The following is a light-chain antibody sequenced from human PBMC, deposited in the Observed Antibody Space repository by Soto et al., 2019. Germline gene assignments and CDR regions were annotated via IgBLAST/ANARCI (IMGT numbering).Light chain of an antibody. V-gene: IGKV3-15*01. J-gene: IGKJ2*01. CDR3: QYLGA. CDR1: QNIGKR. CDR2: GAS. Sequence: EMDMTQSPATLSASPGERATLSCRAAQNIGKRLGWYRQKPGQAPRLLIYGASLTATGIPARFSGAGSGTEFTLTIGSLQPEDSATYYCQYLGAFGQGTKLEIK.